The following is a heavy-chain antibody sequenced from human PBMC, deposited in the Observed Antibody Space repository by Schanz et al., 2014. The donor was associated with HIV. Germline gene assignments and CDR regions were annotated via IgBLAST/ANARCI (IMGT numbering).Heavy chain of an antibody. D-gene: IGHD3-3*01. Sequence: QVQLQESGPGLVKPSQTLSLTCTVSGGSISSGGYYWSWIRQHPGKGLEWIGYTYHSGITNYNPSRKRRVALSADTSENQCSPKLSSVTAADTAVYYCARSRTGVVTDNNWFDPWGQGTLVTVSS. CDR3: ARSRTGVVTDNNWFDP. J-gene: IGHJ5*02. V-gene: IGHV4-31*03. CDR1: GGSISSGGYY. CDR2: TYHSGIT.